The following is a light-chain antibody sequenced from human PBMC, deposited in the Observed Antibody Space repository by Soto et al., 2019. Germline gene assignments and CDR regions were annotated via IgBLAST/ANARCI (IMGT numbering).Light chain of an antibody. Sequence: QSVLTQPPSASGSPGQSVTISCTRTSSDVGGYNFVSWYQQHPGKGPKLIIYEVNKRPSGVPDRFSGSKSGRTASLTVSGLQAEDEADYYCSSYAGSNNRYVFGTGTKLTAL. V-gene: IGLV2-8*01. CDR1: SSDVGGYNF. J-gene: IGLJ1*01. CDR3: SSYAGSNNRYV. CDR2: EVN.